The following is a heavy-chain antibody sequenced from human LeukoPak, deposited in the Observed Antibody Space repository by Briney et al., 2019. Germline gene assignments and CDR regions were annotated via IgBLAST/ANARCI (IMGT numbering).Heavy chain of an antibody. CDR2: IKQDGSEK. V-gene: IGHV3-7*01. J-gene: IGHJ2*01. D-gene: IGHD2-15*01. CDR1: GFTFSSYS. CDR3: AREDCSGGSCYRFDL. Sequence: GGSLRLSCAASGFTFSSYSMNWVRQAPGKGLEWVANIKQDGSEKYYVDSVKGRFTISRDNAKNSLYPQMNSLRAEDTAVYYCAREDCSGGSCYRFDLWGRGTLVTVSS.